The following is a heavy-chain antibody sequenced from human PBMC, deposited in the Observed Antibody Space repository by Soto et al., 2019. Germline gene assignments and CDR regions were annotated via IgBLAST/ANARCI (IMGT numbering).Heavy chain of an antibody. CDR1: GFTFSSYA. CDR2: ISGSGGST. CDR3: AKARFRDSSMFLLDY. V-gene: IGHV3-23*01. J-gene: IGHJ4*02. D-gene: IGHD6-19*01. Sequence: EVQLLESGGGLVQPGGSLRLSCAASGFTFSSYAMSWVRQAPGKGLEWVSAISGSGGSTYYADSVKGRFIISRDTSKNTLYLQMNSLRAEDTAVYYCAKARFRDSSMFLLDYWGQGTLVTVSS.